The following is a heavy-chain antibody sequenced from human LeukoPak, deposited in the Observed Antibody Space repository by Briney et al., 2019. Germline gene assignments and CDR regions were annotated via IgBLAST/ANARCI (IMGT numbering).Heavy chain of an antibody. CDR3: ARGGYYGGSGTYGFFDY. CDR1: GYTFTNYA. V-gene: IGHV7-4-1*04. J-gene: IGHJ4*02. D-gene: IGHD3-10*01. Sequence: ASVKVSCKASGYTFTNYAMNWVRQAPGQGLEWMGWINTNTGNPTYAQGFTGRFVFSLDTSVSMAYLQISSLKAEDTAVYYCARGGYYGGSGTYGFFDYWGQGSLVTVSS. CDR2: INTNTGNP.